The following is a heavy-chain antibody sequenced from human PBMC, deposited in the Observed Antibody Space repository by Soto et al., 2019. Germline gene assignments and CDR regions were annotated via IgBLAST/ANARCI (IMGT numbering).Heavy chain of an antibody. CDR2: IIPIFGTA. D-gene: IGHD4-4*01. J-gene: IGHJ6*02. CDR1: GGTFSSYA. CDR3: ARDDSNYILEYYGMDV. V-gene: IGHV1-69*01. Sequence: QVQLVQSGAEVKKPGSSVKVSCKASGGTFSSYAISWVRQAPGQGLEWMGGIIPIFGTANYAQKFQGRVTITADESTSTAYMELSSLRSGDTAVYYCARDDSNYILEYYGMDVWGQGTTVTVSS.